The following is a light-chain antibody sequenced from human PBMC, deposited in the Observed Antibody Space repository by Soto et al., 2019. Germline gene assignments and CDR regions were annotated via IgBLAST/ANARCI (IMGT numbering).Light chain of an antibody. J-gene: IGKJ5*01. CDR3: QQYNNWPPS. V-gene: IGKV3-15*01. CDR2: GAS. CDR1: ENIYTN. Sequence: IVMTQSPATLSVSPGERATLSCRASENIYTNLAWYQQKPGQAPRLLIYGASTRATGIPARFSGSGSGTEFTLTISSLQSEDFAVYYCQQYNNWPPSFGQGTRLEI.